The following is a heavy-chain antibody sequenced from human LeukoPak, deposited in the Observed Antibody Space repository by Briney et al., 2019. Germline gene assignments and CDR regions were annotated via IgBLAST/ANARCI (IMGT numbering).Heavy chain of an antibody. CDR2: IKQDGSER. CDR1: GFTLSSYA. J-gene: IGHJ4*02. V-gene: IGHV3-7*01. CDR3: ARDRTLRYSSSVY. Sequence: GGSLRLSCAASGFTLSSYAMTWVRQAPGMGLEWVANIKQDGSERYYVDSVKGRFTISRDNAKNSLYLQMNSLRAEDTAVYYCARDRTLRYSSSVYWGQGTLVTVSS. D-gene: IGHD2-15*01.